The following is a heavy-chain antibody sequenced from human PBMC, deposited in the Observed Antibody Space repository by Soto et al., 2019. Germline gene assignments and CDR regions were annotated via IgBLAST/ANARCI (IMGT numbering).Heavy chain of an antibody. CDR1: GFTFSSYA. D-gene: IGHD2-8*01. J-gene: IGHJ6*03. CDR2: ISGSGGST. Sequence: GGSLRLSCAASGFTFSSYAMSWVRQAPGKGLEWVSAISGSGGSTYYADSVKGRFTISRDNSKNTLYLQMNSLRAEDTAVYYCANTVRRYCTNGVCYMDVWGKGTTVTVSS. V-gene: IGHV3-23*01. CDR3: ANTVRRYCTNGVCYMDV.